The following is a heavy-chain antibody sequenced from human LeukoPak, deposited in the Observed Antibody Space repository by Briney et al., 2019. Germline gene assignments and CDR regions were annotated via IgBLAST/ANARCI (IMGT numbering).Heavy chain of an antibody. CDR2: IGGDGVA. D-gene: IGHD2-2*02. V-gene: IGHV3-48*01. Sequence: GGSLRLSCAASGFTFTNHTMNWVRQAPGKGLEWVSYIGGDGVAFYADSVKGRFTMSKDDARKSLYLQMSSLRVEDTALYYCAKDRANWAIDDWGQGTQVTVSS. J-gene: IGHJ4*02. CDR1: GFTFTNHT. CDR3: AKDRANWAIDD.